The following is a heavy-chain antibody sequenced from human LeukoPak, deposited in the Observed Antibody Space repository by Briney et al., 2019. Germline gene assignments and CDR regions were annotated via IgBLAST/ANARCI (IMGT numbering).Heavy chain of an antibody. CDR1: GFTVSGNY. J-gene: IGHJ6*03. CDR2: IYSGGGT. Sequence: GGSLRLSCAASGFTVSGNYMSWVRQAPGKGLEWVSVIYSGGGTYYADSVKGRFTISRDNSKNTLYLQMNSLRVEDTAVYYCAKVMPPGRIRFYSYYMDVWGKGTTVSVS. D-gene: IGHD2-15*01. V-gene: IGHV3-53*05. CDR3: AKVMPPGRIRFYSYYMDV.